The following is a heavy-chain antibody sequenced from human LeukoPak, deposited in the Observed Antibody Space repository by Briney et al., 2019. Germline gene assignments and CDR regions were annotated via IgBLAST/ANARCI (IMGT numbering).Heavy chain of an antibody. Sequence: SETLSLTCAVYGGSFSGYYWSWIRQPPGKGLEWIGEINHSGSTNYNPSLKSRVTISVDTSKSQFSLKLSSVTAADTAVYYCASLGRITMVRGVIPHGAFDIWGQGTMVTVSP. D-gene: IGHD3-10*01. CDR1: GGSFSGYY. CDR3: ASLGRITMVRGVIPHGAFDI. V-gene: IGHV4-34*01. J-gene: IGHJ3*02. CDR2: INHSGST.